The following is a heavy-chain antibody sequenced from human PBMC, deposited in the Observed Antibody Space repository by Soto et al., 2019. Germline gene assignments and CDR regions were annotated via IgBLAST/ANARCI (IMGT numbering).Heavy chain of an antibody. D-gene: IGHD1-26*01. CDR1: GYTFSHYG. V-gene: IGHV1-18*01. CDR2: ISTYNGNR. J-gene: IGHJ6*02. CDR3: ARGGQECSNSGCGYIYDGMNV. Sequence: ASVKVSCKASGYTFSHYGIGWVRQAPGQGLEWMGWISTYNGNRHFAEGLRGRITMTTNTTTSTANMELRSLSSDDTAVYYCARGGQECSNSGCGYIYDGMNVWGQGTTVTVSS.